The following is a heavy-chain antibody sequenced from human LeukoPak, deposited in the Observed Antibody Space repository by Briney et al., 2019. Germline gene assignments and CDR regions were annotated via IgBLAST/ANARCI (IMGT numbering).Heavy chain of an antibody. Sequence: GGSLRLSCAASGFTFSSYTMNWVRQAPGKGPEWVSSITSSSYIYYADSVKGRFTISRDNARNSLYLQMNSLRAEDTALYYCARDGDTVLTRGYYYYMDVWGKGTTVTVSS. CDR1: GFTFSSYT. V-gene: IGHV3-21*01. CDR2: ITSSSYI. D-gene: IGHD4-23*01. J-gene: IGHJ6*03. CDR3: ARDGDTVLTRGYYYYMDV.